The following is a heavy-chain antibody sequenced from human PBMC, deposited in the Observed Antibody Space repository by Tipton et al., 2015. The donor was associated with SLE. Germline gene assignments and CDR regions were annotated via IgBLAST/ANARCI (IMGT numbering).Heavy chain of an antibody. CDR1: GGTFSSYA. CDR2: IIPILGIA. CDR3: ARHEIAAAGLDY. J-gene: IGHJ4*02. Sequence: QLVQSGPEVKKPGSSVKVSCKASGGTFSSYAISWVRQAPGQGLEWMGGIIPILGIANYAQKFQGRVTITADKSTSTAYMELSSLRSEDTAVYYCARHEIAAAGLDYWGQGTLVTVSS. D-gene: IGHD6-13*01. V-gene: IGHV1-69*09.